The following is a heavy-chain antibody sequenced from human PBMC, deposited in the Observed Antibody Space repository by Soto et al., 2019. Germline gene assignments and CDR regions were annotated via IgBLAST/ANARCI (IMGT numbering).Heavy chain of an antibody. Sequence: GGSLRLSCAASGLTFTNAWMNWVRQAPGKGLEWVGRIKTKTDGGTTDYAAPVKGRFTISRDDSKNTLYLQMNSLKTEDTAVYYCTTADYYDSSGYYRDYWGPGTLVTVSS. D-gene: IGHD3-22*01. V-gene: IGHV3-15*07. CDR1: GLTFTNAW. CDR2: IKTKTDGGTT. CDR3: TTADYYDSSGYYRDY. J-gene: IGHJ4*02.